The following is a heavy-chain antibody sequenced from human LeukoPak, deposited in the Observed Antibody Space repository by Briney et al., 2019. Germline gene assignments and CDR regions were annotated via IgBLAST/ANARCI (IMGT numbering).Heavy chain of an antibody. CDR1: GGTFSSYA. CDR3: ASVGYSSGWSTPERYHYYGMDV. J-gene: IGHJ6*02. D-gene: IGHD6-19*01. V-gene: IGHV1-69*04. Sequence: GASVKVSCKASGGTFSSYAISWVRQAPGQGLEWMGRIIPIFGIANYAQKFQGRVTITADKSTSTAYMELSSLRSEDTAVYYCASVGYSSGWSTPERYHYYGMDVWGQGTTVTVSS. CDR2: IIPIFGIA.